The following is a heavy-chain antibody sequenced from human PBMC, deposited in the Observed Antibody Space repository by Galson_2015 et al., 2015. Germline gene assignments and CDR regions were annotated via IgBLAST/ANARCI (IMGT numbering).Heavy chain of an antibody. CDR2: IWYDGSNK. Sequence: SLRLSCAASGFTFSSYGMHWVRQAPGKGLEWVAVIWYDGSNKYYADSVKGRFTISRDKSKNTLYLQMNSLRAEDTAVYYCAKTLGLLWFGSFDYWGQGTLSPSPQ. CDR1: GFTFSSYG. J-gene: IGHJ4*02. CDR3: AKTLGLLWFGSFDY. V-gene: IGHV3-33*03. D-gene: IGHD3-10*01.